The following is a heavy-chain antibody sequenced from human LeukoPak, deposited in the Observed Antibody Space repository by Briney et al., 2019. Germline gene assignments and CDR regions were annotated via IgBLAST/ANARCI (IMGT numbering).Heavy chain of an antibody. CDR3: GRIGDWVPLQDDVFDG. CDR2: LYPRDSGP. V-gene: IGHV5-51*01. D-gene: IGHD2-21*01. J-gene: IGHJ3*01. Sequence: GEALQISSQVSGFSFTSFCIGWARPVPGKGLEWMGTLYPRDSGPACRPSFQGQVTISVDKSINTDYLQWSSLQASNTAMYYYGRIGDWVPLQDDVFDGWVEGTKVAV. CDR1: GFSFTSFC.